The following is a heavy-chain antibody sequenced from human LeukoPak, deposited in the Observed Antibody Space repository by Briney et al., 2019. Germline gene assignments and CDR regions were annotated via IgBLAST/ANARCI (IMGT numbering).Heavy chain of an antibody. CDR2: IQYDGRKK. CDR1: GFSFSSYG. V-gene: IGHV3-30*02. Sequence: GGSLRLSCVTSGFSFSSYGMHWVRQAPGRGLEWVAFIQYDGRKKLCGDSVKGRCTISRDTSSKTIYLQVDSRRGEDTAVYYCAKDNGNFLTPDWWGQGTLVTVSS. J-gene: IGHJ4*02. D-gene: IGHD4-23*01. CDR3: AKDNGNFLTPDW.